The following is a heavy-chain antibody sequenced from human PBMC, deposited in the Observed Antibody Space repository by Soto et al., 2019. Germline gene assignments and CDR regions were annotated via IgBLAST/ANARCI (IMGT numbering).Heavy chain of an antibody. V-gene: IGHV1-18*01. J-gene: IGHJ6*02. D-gene: IGHD3-10*01. Sequence: QVQVVQSGAEVKSPGASVKVSCKASGYTFTNYGITSVRQAPGQGLEWMGWISAYNGNSNYARRFQGRVTLTTELSTGTAYMELRRLRSHATAVYYCVREPMNRGEPTGMYVWGQVHTLTVSS. CDR2: ISAYNGNS. CDR3: VREPMNRGEPTGMYV. CDR1: GYTFTNYG.